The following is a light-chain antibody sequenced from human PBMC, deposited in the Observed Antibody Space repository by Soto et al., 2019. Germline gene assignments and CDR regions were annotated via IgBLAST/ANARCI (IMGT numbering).Light chain of an antibody. CDR2: DAS. CDR3: QQCYMGWT. Sequence: VICMTQSPSLLSASTGDRVTIRCRMSQGISSYLAWYQQKPGKAPKLLIYDASTLESGVPSRFSGTGSGTEFTFSITSLQPEDFGTYYCQQCYMGWTFGQGTKVDIK. V-gene: IGKV1D-8*03. J-gene: IGKJ1*01. CDR1: QGISSY.